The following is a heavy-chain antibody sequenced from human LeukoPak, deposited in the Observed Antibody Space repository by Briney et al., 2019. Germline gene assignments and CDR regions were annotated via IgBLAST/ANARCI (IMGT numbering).Heavy chain of an antibody. J-gene: IGHJ4*02. Sequence: SETLSLTCTVSGGSISSYYWSWIRQPPGEGLEWIGYIYYSGSTDYNPSLKSRVTILVDTSKNQFSLKLSSVTAADTAVYYCAREPSPYYDILTGYPDWGQGTLVTVSS. CDR1: GGSISSYY. CDR2: IYYSGST. V-gene: IGHV4-59*01. CDR3: AREPSPYYDILTGYPD. D-gene: IGHD3-9*01.